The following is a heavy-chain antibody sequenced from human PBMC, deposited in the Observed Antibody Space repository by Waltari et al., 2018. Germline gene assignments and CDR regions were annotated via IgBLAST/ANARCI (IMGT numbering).Heavy chain of an antibody. J-gene: IGHJ4*02. CDR1: GFTFSSYS. V-gene: IGHV4-59*01. D-gene: IGHD5-18*01. CDR2: IYYSGST. CDR3: ARKISYGDYFDY. Sequence: VQLVESGGGLVKPGGSLRLSCAASGFTFSSYSMTWVRQAPGKGLEWIGYIYYSGSTNYNPSLKSRVTISVDTSKNQFSLKLSSVTAADTAVYYCARKISYGDYFDYWGQGTLVTVSS.